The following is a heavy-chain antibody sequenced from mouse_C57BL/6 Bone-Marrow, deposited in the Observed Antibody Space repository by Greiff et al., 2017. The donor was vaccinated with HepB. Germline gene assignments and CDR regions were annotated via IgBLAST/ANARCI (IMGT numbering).Heavy chain of an antibody. CDR3: AILPAWFAY. D-gene: IGHD2-10*01. V-gene: IGHV1-54*01. Sequence: VQLQQSGAELVRPGTSVKVSCKASGYAFTNYLIEWVKQRPGQGLEWIGVINPGSGGTNYTEKFKGKATLTADKSSSTAYMQLSSLTSEDSAVYFCAILPAWFAYWGQGTLVTVSA. J-gene: IGHJ3*01. CDR2: INPGSGGT. CDR1: GYAFTNYL.